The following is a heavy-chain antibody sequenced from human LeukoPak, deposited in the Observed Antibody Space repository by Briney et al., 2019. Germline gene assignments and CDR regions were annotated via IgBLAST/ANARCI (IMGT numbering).Heavy chain of an antibody. CDR3: ARDLVSGDYLDY. Sequence: PGGSLRLSCAASGFTFSSYAMNWVRQAPGKGLEWVSYISSSGSTIYYADSVKGRFTISRDNAKNSLYLQMNSLRAEDTAVYYCARDLVSGDYLDYWGQGTLVTVSS. V-gene: IGHV3-48*03. CDR1: GFTFSSYA. D-gene: IGHD7-27*01. J-gene: IGHJ4*02. CDR2: ISSSGSTI.